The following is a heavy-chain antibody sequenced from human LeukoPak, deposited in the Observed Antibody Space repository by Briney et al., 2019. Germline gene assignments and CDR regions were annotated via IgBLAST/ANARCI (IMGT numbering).Heavy chain of an antibody. CDR3: ARGRGYSYGQSWYFDL. V-gene: IGHV4-59*12. CDR2: TYYSGST. J-gene: IGHJ2*01. Sequence: PSETLSLTCTVSGGSISGYYWSWIRQPPGKGLEWIGYTYYSGSTNYNPSLKSRVTISVDTSKNQFSLKLSSVTAADTAVYYCARGRGYSYGQSWYFDLWGRGTLVTVSS. D-gene: IGHD5-18*01. CDR1: GGSISGYY.